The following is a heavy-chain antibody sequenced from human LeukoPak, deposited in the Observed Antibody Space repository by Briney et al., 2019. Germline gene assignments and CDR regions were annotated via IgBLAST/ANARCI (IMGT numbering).Heavy chain of an antibody. Sequence: GGSLRLSCAASGFTFSTYWMHWVRQDPGKGLVWVSRISSDASITSYADPVKGRFTISRDNAKNTLYLQMNSLRAEDAALYYCATSARTYIGSSLDYWGQGTLVTVSS. D-gene: IGHD2-15*01. V-gene: IGHV3-74*01. CDR3: ATSARTYIGSSLDY. CDR2: ISSDASIT. J-gene: IGHJ4*02. CDR1: GFTFSTYW.